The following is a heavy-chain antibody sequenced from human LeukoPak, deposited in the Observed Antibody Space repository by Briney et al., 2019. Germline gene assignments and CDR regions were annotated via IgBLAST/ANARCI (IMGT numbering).Heavy chain of an antibody. CDR2: ISSSSSYI. CDR3: AREESYGDYTIDY. Sequence: RGSLRLSCAASGFTFSSYSMNWVRQAPGKGLEWVSSISSSSSYIYYADSVKGRFTISRDNAENSLYLQMNSLRAEDTAVYYCAREESYGDYTIDYWGQGTLVTVSS. J-gene: IGHJ4*02. CDR1: GFTFSSYS. V-gene: IGHV3-21*01. D-gene: IGHD4-17*01.